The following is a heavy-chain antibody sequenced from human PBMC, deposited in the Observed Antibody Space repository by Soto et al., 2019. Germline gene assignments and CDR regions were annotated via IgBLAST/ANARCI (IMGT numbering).Heavy chain of an antibody. V-gene: IGHV4-59*01. J-gene: IGHJ6*02. CDR2: IYYSGST. CDR1: GGSISSYY. Sequence: LSLTCTVSGGSISSYYWSWIRQPPGKGLEWIGYIYYSGSTNYNPSLKSRVTISVDTSKNQFSLKLSSVTAADTAVYYCARELYYGGKQSGYYYYGMDVWGQGTTVTVSS. CDR3: ARELYYGGKQSGYYYYGMDV. D-gene: IGHD4-17*01.